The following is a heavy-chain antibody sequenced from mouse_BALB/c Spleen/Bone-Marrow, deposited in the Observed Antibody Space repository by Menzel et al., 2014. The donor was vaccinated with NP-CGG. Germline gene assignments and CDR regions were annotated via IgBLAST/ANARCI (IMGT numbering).Heavy chain of an antibody. CDR2: IYPGDGDT. CDR3: AREGYYYGSSIYYAMDY. D-gene: IGHD1-1*01. Sequence: QVQLKQSGAELARPGASVKLSCKASGYTFTSYWMQWVKQRPGQGLEWIGAIYPGDGDTRYTQKFKGKATLTADKSSSTAYMQLSSLASEDSAVYYCAREGYYYGSSIYYAMDYWGQGTSVTVSS. V-gene: IGHV1-87*01. CDR1: GYTFTSYW. J-gene: IGHJ4*01.